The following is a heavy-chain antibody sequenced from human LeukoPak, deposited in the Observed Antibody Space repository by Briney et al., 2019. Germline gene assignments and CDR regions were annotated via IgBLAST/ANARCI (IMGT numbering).Heavy chain of an antibody. D-gene: IGHD5-18*01. CDR1: AFTCSGYS. Sequence: GGTLRLSSAGSAFTCSGYSMNWVRQAPGKGLEWVSSISSSSTNNYYEDSLKGRFTISRANAKNSLYLQMHSLRAADTAYYHCARGRGLRYGFGEHWGQGTLVTVSS. CDR3: ARGRGLRYGFGEH. CDR2: ISSSSTNN. J-gene: IGHJ4*02. V-gene: IGHV3-21*01.